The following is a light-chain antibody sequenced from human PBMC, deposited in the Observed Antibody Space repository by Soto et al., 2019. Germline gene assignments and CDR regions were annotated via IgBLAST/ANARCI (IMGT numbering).Light chain of an antibody. V-gene: IGLV3-21*02. CDR1: NIGSKS. Sequence: SSALTQPPSVSVAPGQTARITCGGNNIGSKSVHWYQQKPGQAPVLVVYDDSDRPSGIPERFSGSNSGNTATLTISRVEAGDEADYYCQVWDSSSDLGVFGTGTKFTVL. CDR2: DDS. CDR3: QVWDSSSDLGV. J-gene: IGLJ1*01.